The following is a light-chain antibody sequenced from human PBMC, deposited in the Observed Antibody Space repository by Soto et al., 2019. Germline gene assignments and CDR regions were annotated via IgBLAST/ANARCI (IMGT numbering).Light chain of an antibody. CDR1: SSDVGGYNY. CDR3: SSYTSSSVV. CDR2: DVS. Sequence: QSVLTQPASVSGSPGQSITISCTGTSSDVGGYNYVSWYQQHPGQAPKLMIYDVSNRPSGVSNRFSGSKSGNTASLTISGLQAEDEADYYCSSYTSSSVVFGGGTNLTVL. V-gene: IGLV2-14*01. J-gene: IGLJ2*01.